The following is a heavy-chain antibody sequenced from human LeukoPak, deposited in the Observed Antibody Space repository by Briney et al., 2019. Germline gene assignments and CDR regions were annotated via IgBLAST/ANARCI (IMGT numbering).Heavy chain of an antibody. Sequence: PSETLSLTCAVYGGSFSGYYWGWIRQPPGKGLEWIGNVYHSGTTYYNPSLKSRVTISVDTSKNQFSLNLSSVTAADTAVYYCAPYYYGSSGYLRGDVWGQGTLVTVSS. CDR2: VYHSGTT. J-gene: IGHJ4*02. V-gene: IGHV4-34*01. D-gene: IGHD3-22*01. CDR1: GGSFSGYY. CDR3: APYYYGSSGYLRGDV.